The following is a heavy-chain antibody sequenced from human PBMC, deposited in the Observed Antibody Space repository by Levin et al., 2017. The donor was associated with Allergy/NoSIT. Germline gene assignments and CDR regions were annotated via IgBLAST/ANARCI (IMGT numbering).Heavy chain of an antibody. V-gene: IGHV1-2*02. Sequence: GESLKISCKASEYTFTGCYIHWVRQAPGQGLEWMGWIYHNSGGTTYAQKFQGRVIMNRDTSVSTAYMELSSLRPDDTAVYYCATTELIMANTSLDSWGQGTLVSVAS. CDR1: EYTFTGCY. D-gene: IGHD1-26*01. CDR2: IYHNSGGT. J-gene: IGHJ5*01. CDR3: ATTELIMANTSLDS.